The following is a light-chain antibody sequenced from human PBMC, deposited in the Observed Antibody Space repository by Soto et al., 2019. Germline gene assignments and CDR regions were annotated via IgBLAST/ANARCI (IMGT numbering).Light chain of an antibody. Sequence: QSVLTQPPSASGTPGQRVTISCSGSSSNIGSNTVNWYQQLPGTAPKLLIYSNNQLPSGVPDRLSGSKSGTSASLAISGLQYEDEADYYCAAWDDSLNGLVFGGGTKLTVL. V-gene: IGLV1-44*01. CDR2: SNN. CDR3: AAWDDSLNGLV. J-gene: IGLJ2*01. CDR1: SSNIGSNT.